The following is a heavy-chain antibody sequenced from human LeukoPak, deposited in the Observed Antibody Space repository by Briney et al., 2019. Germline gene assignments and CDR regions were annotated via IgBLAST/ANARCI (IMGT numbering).Heavy chain of an antibody. J-gene: IGHJ3*02. D-gene: IGHD2-2*01. CDR2: IVVGSGNT. V-gene: IGHV1-58*01. CDR1: GFTFTSSA. CDR3: AAAARRGDIVVVPAAIYAFDI. Sequence: SVKVSCKASGFTFTSSAVQWVRQARGQRLEWIGWIVVGSGNTNYAQKFQERVTITRDMSTSTAYMELSSLRSEDTAVYYCAAAARRGDIVVVPAAIYAFDIWGQGTMVTVSS.